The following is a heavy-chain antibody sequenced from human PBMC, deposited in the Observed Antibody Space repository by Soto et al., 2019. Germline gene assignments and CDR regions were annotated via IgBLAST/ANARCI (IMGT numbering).Heavy chain of an antibody. CDR3: ARSPNYVYDFWSGYYTPHNWFDP. Sequence: TSETLSLTCAVYGGSFSGYYWSWIRQPPEKELEWIGEINHSGSTNYNPSLKSRVIISVDRSKNQFSLKLSSVTAADTAVYYCARSPNYVYDFWSGYYTPHNWFDPWGQGTLVTVSS. CDR1: GGSFSGYY. V-gene: IGHV4-34*01. CDR2: INHSGST. D-gene: IGHD3-3*01. J-gene: IGHJ5*02.